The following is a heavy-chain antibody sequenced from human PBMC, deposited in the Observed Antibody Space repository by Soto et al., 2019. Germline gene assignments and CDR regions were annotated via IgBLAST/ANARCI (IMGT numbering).Heavy chain of an antibody. CDR3: ARDRAAGGY. D-gene: IGHD6-13*01. J-gene: IGHJ4*02. V-gene: IGHV3-48*03. CDR2: INSGSDTI. CDR1: GFSFSTFE. Sequence: PGGSLRLSCAASGFSFSTFEMNWVRQAPGKGLEWVAYINSGSDTIHYADSVRGRFTVSRDNAKNSLFLQMNSLRVEDTALYYCARDRAAGGYWGQGTLLTVSS.